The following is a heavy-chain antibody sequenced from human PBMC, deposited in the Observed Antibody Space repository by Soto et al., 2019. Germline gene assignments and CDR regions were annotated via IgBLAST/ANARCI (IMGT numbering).Heavy chain of an antibody. Sequence: ASVKVSCKASENTFIGYYLHWVRQAPGQGLEWMGWISPYSGDTDSAQKFQGRVTLTRDTSASTVYMEVSSLTSEDTAMYYCARSSGGNFGIIIEGTNWFAPWGQGTLVTVSS. CDR2: ISPYSGDT. CDR1: ENTFIGYY. V-gene: IGHV1-2*02. D-gene: IGHD1-26*01. CDR3: ARSSGGNFGIIIEGTNWFAP. J-gene: IGHJ5*02.